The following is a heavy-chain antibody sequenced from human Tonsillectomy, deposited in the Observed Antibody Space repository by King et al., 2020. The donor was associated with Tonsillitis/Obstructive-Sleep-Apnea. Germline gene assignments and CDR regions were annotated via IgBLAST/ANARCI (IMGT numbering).Heavy chain of an antibody. D-gene: IGHD4-17*01. V-gene: IGHV2-5*02. CDR1: GFSLSTSGVG. CDR3: AHRRADYGDYDSGDYFDY. J-gene: IGHJ4*02. CDR2: IYWDDDK. Sequence: ITLKESGPTLVKPTQTLTLTCTFSGFSLSTSGVGVGWIRQPPGKALEWLALIYWDDDKRYSPSLKSRLTITKDTSKNQVVLTMTNMDPVDTATYYCAHRRADYGDYDSGDYFDYWGQGTLVTVSS.